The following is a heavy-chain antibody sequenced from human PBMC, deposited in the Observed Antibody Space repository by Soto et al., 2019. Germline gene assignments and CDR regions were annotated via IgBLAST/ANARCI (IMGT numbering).Heavy chain of an antibody. D-gene: IGHD6-19*01. CDR3: ERDGYSSGWYDGDY. Sequence: EVQLVESGGGLVQPGGSLRLSCAASGFTFSSYSMNWVRQAPGKGLEWVSYISSSSSTIYYADSVKGRFTISRDNAKNSLYLQMNSLRAEDTAVYYCERDGYSSGWYDGDYWGQGTLVTVSS. J-gene: IGHJ4*02. CDR2: ISSSSSTI. V-gene: IGHV3-48*01. CDR1: GFTFSSYS.